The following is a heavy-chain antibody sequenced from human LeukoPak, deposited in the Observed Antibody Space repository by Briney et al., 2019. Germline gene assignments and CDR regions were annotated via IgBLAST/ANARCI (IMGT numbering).Heavy chain of an antibody. Sequence: SETLSLTCTVSGDSISSSSYYWGWIRQPPGKGLEWIGSIYYSGSTYYNPSLKSRVTISVDTSKNQFSLKLSSVTAADTAVYYCQLDAFDIWGQGTMVTVSS. CDR2: IYYSGST. J-gene: IGHJ3*02. V-gene: IGHV4-39*01. D-gene: IGHD1-1*01. CDR3: QLDAFDI. CDR1: GDSISSSSYY.